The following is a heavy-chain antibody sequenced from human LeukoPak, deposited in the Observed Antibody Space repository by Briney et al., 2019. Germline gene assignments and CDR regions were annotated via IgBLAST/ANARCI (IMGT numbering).Heavy chain of an antibody. CDR2: IYYSGST. D-gene: IGHD3-10*01. J-gene: IGHJ3*02. V-gene: IGHV4-59*08. Sequence: SETLSLTCTVSGGSISSYYWSWIRQPPGKGLEWIGYIYYSGSTNYNPSLKSRVTISVDTSKNQFSLKLSSVTAADTAVYYCARQYYPDAFDIWGQGTMVTVSS. CDR1: GGSISSYY. CDR3: ARQYYPDAFDI.